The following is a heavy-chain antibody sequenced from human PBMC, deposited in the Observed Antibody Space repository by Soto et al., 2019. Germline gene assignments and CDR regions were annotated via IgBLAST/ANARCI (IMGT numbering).Heavy chain of an antibody. D-gene: IGHD5-12*01. Sequence: QVQLVQSGAEVTKPGASVKVSCKASGYTLTSYGISWGRQAPGQGLEWMGWISAYNGDTNYAQSLQGSVTMTTDTSTTTAYMELRSLRSDDTAVYYCATTIGYSYYYYGMDVWGQGTTVTVSS. CDR1: GYTLTSYG. V-gene: IGHV1-18*01. J-gene: IGHJ6*02. CDR3: ATTIGYSYYYYGMDV. CDR2: ISAYNGDT.